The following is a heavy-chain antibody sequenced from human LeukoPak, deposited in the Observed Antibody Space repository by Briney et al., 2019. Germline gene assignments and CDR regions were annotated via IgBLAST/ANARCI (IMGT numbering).Heavy chain of an antibody. CDR3: VRDSSESGRLDS. J-gene: IGHJ4*02. V-gene: IGHV3-30*04. D-gene: IGHD3-10*01. CDR1: GFIFSNYA. CDR2: ISYEGSNE. Sequence: GRSLRLSCTTSGFIFSNYAMHWVRQALGKGMEWVAVISYEGSNEDYGDYVRGRFTISRDNSKDTLYLQMNSLRLEDTAVYYCVRDSSESGRLDSWGQGTLVTVSS.